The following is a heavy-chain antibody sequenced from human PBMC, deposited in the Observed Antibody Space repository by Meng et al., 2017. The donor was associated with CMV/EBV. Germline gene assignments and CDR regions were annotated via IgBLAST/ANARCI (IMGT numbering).Heavy chain of an antibody. D-gene: IGHD3-22*01. CDR1: GYTLTHHG. CDR2: ISGYNDNT. CDR3: ARDTMMIMSFDH. Sequence: QVQLVQSGAAVRKPGASVKVSCKASGYTLTHHGISWVRQAPGQGLEWMGWISGYNDNTKYARHLQGRVTMTTDTSTNTAYMELRSLRSDDTAIYYCARDTMMIMSFDHWGPGTLVTVSS. V-gene: IGHV1-18*01. J-gene: IGHJ4*02.